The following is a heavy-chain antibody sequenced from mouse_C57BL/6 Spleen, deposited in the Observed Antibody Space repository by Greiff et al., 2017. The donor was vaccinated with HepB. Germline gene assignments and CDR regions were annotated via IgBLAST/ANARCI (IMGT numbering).Heavy chain of an antibody. J-gene: IGHJ4*01. D-gene: IGHD2-10*02. CDR1: GFTFSDYY. V-gene: IGHV5-16*01. CDR2: INYDGSST. CDR3: AREEGYGNYDYYAMDY. Sequence: EVHLVESEGGLVQPGSSMKLSCTASGFTFSDYYMAWVRQVPEKGLEWVANINYDGSSTYYLDSLKSRFIISRDNAKNILYLQMSSLKSEDTATYYCAREEGYGNYDYYAMDYWGQGTSVTVSS.